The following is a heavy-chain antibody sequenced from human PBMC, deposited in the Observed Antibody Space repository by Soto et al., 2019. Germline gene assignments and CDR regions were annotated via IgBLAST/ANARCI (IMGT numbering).Heavy chain of an antibody. CDR3: ARAGGPYGSHRIQLRPDY. CDR1: GGSISSGGYY. D-gene: IGHD5-18*01. Sequence: SETLSLTCTVSGGSISSGGYYWSWIRQHPGKGLEWIGYIYYSGSTYYNPSLKSRVTISVDTSKNQFSLKLSSVTAADTAVYYCARAGGPYGSHRIQLRPDYWGQGTLVTVSS. J-gene: IGHJ4*02. CDR2: IYYSGST. V-gene: IGHV4-31*03.